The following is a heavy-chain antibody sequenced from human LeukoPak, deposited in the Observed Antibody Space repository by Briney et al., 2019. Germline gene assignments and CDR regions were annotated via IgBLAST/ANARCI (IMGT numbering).Heavy chain of an antibody. CDR3: ARGGGPYASTGFFAGPYDY. CDR2: LIPLLGTA. V-gene: IGHV1-69*05. D-gene: IGHD2-2*01. CDR1: GGTFSTNV. Sequence: SVKVSCKASGGTFSTNVISWVRQAPGQGLEWMGGLIPLLGTAHHAQKLQGRVTITTDESTSTAYMALSSLRSDDTAVYYCARGGGPYASTGFFAGPYDYWGQGTLVSVSS. J-gene: IGHJ4*02.